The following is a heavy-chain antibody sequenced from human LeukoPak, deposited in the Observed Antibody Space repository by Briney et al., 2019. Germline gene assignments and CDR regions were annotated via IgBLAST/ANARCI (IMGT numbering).Heavy chain of an antibody. CDR2: IYPADSDT. V-gene: IGHV5-51*01. D-gene: IGHD4-23*01. Sequence: GESLKISCKGSGYSFTTYWIGWVRQMPGKGLEWMGIIYPADSDTRYNPSFRGQVAISADKSISTAYLQWTSLRASATAMFYCARRGPYGGSGSLDYWGQGTLVTVSS. CDR1: GYSFTTYW. J-gene: IGHJ4*02. CDR3: ARRGPYGGSGSLDY.